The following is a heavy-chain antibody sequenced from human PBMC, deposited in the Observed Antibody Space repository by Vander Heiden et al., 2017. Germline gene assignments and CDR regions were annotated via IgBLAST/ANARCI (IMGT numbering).Heavy chain of an antibody. CDR1: GSPLRRYA. CDR2: ISGTGNTA. V-gene: IGHV3-23*01. Sequence: EGKLLQSGGGLVQPWGSLGLSCLGSGSPLRRYAMSWVRQTPAKGLEWVAAISGTGNTANYADSVKGRFTISRDNSKNMLFLDMNSLRAEDTGVYFCAKDPYSYGYDIVTYFDCWGQGTQVTVSS. CDR3: AKDPYSYGYDIVTYFDC. D-gene: IGHD5-12*01. J-gene: IGHJ4*02.